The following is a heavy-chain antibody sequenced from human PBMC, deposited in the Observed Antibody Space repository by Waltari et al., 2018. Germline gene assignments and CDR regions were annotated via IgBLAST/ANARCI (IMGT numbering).Heavy chain of an antibody. CDR3: ARGVVDS. CDR2: ISGTTSYI. J-gene: IGHJ4*02. V-gene: IGHV3-21*01. CDR1: GFPFSNYG. Sequence: EVQLVESGGGLVKPGGSLRLSCAASGFPFSNYGMNWVRQAPGKGLEWVSSISGTTSYIYYADSVRGRFTISRDNAKNSLFLQMNSLRAEDTAVYYCARGVVDSWGQGTLVTVSS.